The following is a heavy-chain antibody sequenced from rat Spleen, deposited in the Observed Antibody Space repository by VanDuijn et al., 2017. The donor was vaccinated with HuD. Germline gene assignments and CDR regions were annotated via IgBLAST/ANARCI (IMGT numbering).Heavy chain of an antibody. CDR1: GFTFTNFH. D-gene: IGHD1-9*01. CDR3: VRHGYTRYYFDY. Sequence: EVQLVESGGGLVQPGRSMKLSCAASGFTFTNFHLAWVRQAPTKGLEWVASISSGGGGTYYADSVEGRFTISRDNAKSTLYLQMDSLRSEDTATYYCVRHGYTRYYFDYWGQGVMVTVSS. CDR2: ISSGGGGT. V-gene: IGHV5-25*01. J-gene: IGHJ2*01.